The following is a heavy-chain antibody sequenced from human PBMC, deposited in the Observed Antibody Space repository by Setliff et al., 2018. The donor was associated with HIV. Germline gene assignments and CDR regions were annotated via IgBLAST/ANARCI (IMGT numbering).Heavy chain of an antibody. CDR1: GYTFTSCD. V-gene: IGHV1-8*03. CDR3: ATATGYHDSGSLQN. D-gene: IGHD3-10*01. J-gene: IGHJ4*02. Sequence: EASVKVSCKASGYTFTSCDINWVRQATGQGLEWMGWMNPNSGNTGYAQKFQGRVTITRDEFTNTGYMELSSLRSEDTAVYYCATATGYHDSGSLQNWGQGTLVTVSS. CDR2: MNPNSGNT.